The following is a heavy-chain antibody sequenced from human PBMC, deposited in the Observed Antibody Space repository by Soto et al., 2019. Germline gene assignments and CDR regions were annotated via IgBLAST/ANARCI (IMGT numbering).Heavy chain of an antibody. J-gene: IGHJ4*02. Sequence: PSETLSLTCTVSCGSISSDDYYWSWIRQPPGKGLEWIGYIYYSGRTAYNPSLKSRLIISIDTSKNQFSLNLNSVSGADTAVYYCARELSNSPDYFDYWGQGTLVTVSS. CDR2: IYYSGRT. D-gene: IGHD6-6*01. CDR3: ARELSNSPDYFDY. CDR1: CGSISSDDYY. V-gene: IGHV4-30-4*01.